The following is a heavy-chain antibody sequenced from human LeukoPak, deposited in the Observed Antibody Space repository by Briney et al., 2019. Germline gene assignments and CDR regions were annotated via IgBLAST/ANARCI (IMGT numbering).Heavy chain of an antibody. V-gene: IGHV3-48*01. Sequence: GGSLRLSCAASGFTFSRYAMSWVRQAPGKGLEWVSYISSSSSTIYYADSVKGRFTISRDNAKNSLYLQMNSLRAEDTAVYYCARGFGNWNPANWGQGTLVTVSS. CDR3: ARGFGNWNPAN. CDR2: ISSSSSTI. D-gene: IGHD1-1*01. J-gene: IGHJ4*02. CDR1: GFTFSRYA.